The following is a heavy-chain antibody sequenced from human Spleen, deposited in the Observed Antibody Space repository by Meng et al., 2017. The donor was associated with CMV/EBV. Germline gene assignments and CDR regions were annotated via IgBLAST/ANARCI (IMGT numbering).Heavy chain of an antibody. Sequence: GESLKISCAASGFTFSSYWMHWVRQVPGRGLVWVSRINSDGSTTTYADSVKGRFTISRDNAKNSLYLQMNSLRAEDMALYYCAKDSGPNDSSGYDYWGQGTLVTVSS. V-gene: IGHV3-74*01. CDR1: GFTFSSYW. D-gene: IGHD3-22*01. J-gene: IGHJ4*02. CDR3: AKDSGPNDSSGYDY. CDR2: INSDGSTT.